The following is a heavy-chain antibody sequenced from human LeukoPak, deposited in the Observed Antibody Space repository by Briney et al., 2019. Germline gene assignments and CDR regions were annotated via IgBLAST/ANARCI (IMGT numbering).Heavy chain of an antibody. CDR3: ARDARGYCSGGPCFSWFDP. D-gene: IGHD2-15*01. CDR2: IHTSGST. CDR1: GGSISSNF. Sequence: SETLSLTCTVSGGSISSNFWSWIRQPARKGLEWIGRIHTSGSTNYNPSLKSRVTMSVDTSKNQFSLKLSSVTAADTALYYCARDARGYCSGGPCFSWFDPWGQGTLVTVSS. V-gene: IGHV4-4*07. J-gene: IGHJ5*02.